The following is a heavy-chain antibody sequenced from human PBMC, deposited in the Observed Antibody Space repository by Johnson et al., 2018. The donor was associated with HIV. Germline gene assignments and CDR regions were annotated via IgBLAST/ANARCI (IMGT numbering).Heavy chain of an antibody. CDR3: ARPHVSSIAARRGVFDI. CDR2: IWHDGSNK. J-gene: IGHJ3*02. D-gene: IGHD6-6*01. Sequence: QVQLVESGGGVVQPGGSLRLSCATSGFTVSNNYMSWVRQAPGKGLEWVAVIWHDGSNKFYADSVKGRFTISRDNSKNTLYLQMNSLRAEDTAVYYCARPHVSSIAARRGVFDIWGQGTMVTVSS. V-gene: IGHV3-33*08. CDR1: GFTVSNNY.